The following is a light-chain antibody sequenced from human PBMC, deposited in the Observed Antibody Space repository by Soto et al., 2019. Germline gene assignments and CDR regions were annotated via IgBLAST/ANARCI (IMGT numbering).Light chain of an antibody. CDR3: HQLNSYPIT. Sequence: IQLTQSPSSLSASVGDRVTITCRASQGISSYLAWYQQKPGKVPKLLIYAASTLQSGVPSRFSGSGSGTDFTLTISSLQPEDFATYYCHQLNSYPITFGQGTRLEIK. CDR2: AAS. J-gene: IGKJ5*01. V-gene: IGKV1-9*01. CDR1: QGISSY.